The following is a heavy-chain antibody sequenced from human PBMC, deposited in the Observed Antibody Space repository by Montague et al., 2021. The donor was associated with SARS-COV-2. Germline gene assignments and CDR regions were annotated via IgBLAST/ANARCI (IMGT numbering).Heavy chain of an antibody. V-gene: IGHV4-39*01. CDR3: ARFPTSYYYDSKAAPATPDAFDI. CDR2: IYYSGSA. D-gene: IGHD3-22*01. Sequence: SETLSLTCTVSGGSISSSSYYWGWIRQPPGKGLGWIGSIYYSGSAYHNPSLKSRVTISVDTSKNQFSLKLSSVTAADAAVYYCARFPTSYYYDSKAAPATPDAFDIWGQGTMVTVSS. J-gene: IGHJ3*02. CDR1: GGSISSSSYY.